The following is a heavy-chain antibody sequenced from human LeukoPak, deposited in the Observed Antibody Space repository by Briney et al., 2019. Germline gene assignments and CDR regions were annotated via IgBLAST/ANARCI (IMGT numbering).Heavy chain of an antibody. CDR3: ARDRWHCSSTSCKTAYGMDV. CDR2: INPNIGDA. V-gene: IGHV1-2*02. CDR1: GYTFTDYF. Sequence: ASVKVSCKASGYTFTDYFIHWVRQAPGQGLEWMGWINPNIGDASYAQKFQDRVTMTRDRSINTAYMELSRLTSDDTAVYYCARDRWHCSSTSCKTAYGMDVWGQGTTVTVSS. D-gene: IGHD2-2*01. J-gene: IGHJ6*02.